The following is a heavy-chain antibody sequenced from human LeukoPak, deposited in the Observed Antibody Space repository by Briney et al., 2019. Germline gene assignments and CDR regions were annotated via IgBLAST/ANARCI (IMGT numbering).Heavy chain of an antibody. J-gene: IGHJ4*02. Sequence: SETLSLTCTVSGGSISSYCWSSTRQPAGKGLEWIGRIYTSGSTNYNPSLKSRVTMSVVTSKNQFSLKLSSVTAADTAVYYCATCVGTDYVILTGYYTNDYWGQGTLVTVST. CDR2: IYTSGST. D-gene: IGHD3-9*01. V-gene: IGHV4-4*07. CDR3: ATCVGTDYVILTGYYTNDY. CDR1: GGSISSYC.